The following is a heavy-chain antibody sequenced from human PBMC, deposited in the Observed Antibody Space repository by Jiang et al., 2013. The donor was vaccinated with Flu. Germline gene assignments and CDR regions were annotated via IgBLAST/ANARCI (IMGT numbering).Heavy chain of an antibody. D-gene: IGHD6-25*01. V-gene: IGHV7-4-1*02. J-gene: IGHJ4*02. Sequence: QSGSELKRPGASVQIPADFWIHFTSYSVNWVRQAPGQGLEWMGWIHTNTGNPTYAQDFTGRFVFSLDTSVSTAYLHISSLKAEDTAIYYCARLDGSDRDFWGQGTQVTVSS. CDR2: IHTNTGNP. CDR3: ARLDGSDRDF. CDR1: IHFTSYS.